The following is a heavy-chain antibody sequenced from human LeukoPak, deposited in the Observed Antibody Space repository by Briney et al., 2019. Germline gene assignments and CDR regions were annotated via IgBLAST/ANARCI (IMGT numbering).Heavy chain of an antibody. V-gene: IGHV4-34*01. CDR1: GGSFSGYY. D-gene: IGHD6-19*01. Sequence: SETLSLTCAVYGGSFSGYYWSWIRQPPGKGLEWIGSIYYTGNTYYKPSLVRRVPISVDTSKNQLSLKLSSVTAADTAVYYCARGGVSSGWAYYYYYYALDVWGQGTTVTVSS. CDR2: IYYTGNT. CDR3: ARGGVSSGWAYYYYYYALDV. J-gene: IGHJ6*02.